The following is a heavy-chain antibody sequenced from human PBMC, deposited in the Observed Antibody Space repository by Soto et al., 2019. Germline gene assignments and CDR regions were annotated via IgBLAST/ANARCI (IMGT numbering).Heavy chain of an antibody. CDR1: GFTFSSYA. V-gene: IGHV3-23*01. D-gene: IGHD5-18*01. J-gene: IGHJ6*02. Sequence: GGSLRLSCAASGFTFSSYAMSWVRQAPGKGLEWVSAISGSGGSTYYADSVKGRFTISRDNSKNTLYLQMNSLRAEDTAVYYCAKDDTAMVTRDYYYYYGMDVWGQGTTVTVSS. CDR2: ISGSGGST. CDR3: AKDDTAMVTRDYYYYYGMDV.